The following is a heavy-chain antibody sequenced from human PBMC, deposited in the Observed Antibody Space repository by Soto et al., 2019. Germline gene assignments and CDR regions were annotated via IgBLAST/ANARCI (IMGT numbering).Heavy chain of an antibody. D-gene: IGHD2-15*01. CDR1: GFTFSSYG. V-gene: IGHV3-33*01. CDR2: IWSDETNK. Sequence: GGSLRLSCAASGFTFSSYGMHWVRQAPGKGLEWVAVIWSDETNKIYADSVKGRFTISRDIPKNTLYLQMNSLRAEDTAVYYWVREDCSGGSCLGYWGQGTLVTVSS. J-gene: IGHJ4*02. CDR3: VREDCSGGSCLGY.